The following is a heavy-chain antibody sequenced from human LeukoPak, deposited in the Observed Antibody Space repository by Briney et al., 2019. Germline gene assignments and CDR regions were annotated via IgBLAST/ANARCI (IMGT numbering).Heavy chain of an antibody. J-gene: IGHJ4*02. CDR2: INPNSGGT. D-gene: IGHD2-2*01. CDR3: ARVPHLSCSSTSCYGGGFDY. V-gene: IGHV1-2*02. CDR1: GYTFTGDY. Sequence: ASVKVSCKASGYTFTGDYMHWVRQAPGQGLELMGWINPNSGGTNYAQKFQGRVTMTRDTSISPAYMELSRLRSDDTAVYYCARVPHLSCSSTSCYGGGFDYWGQGTLVTVSS.